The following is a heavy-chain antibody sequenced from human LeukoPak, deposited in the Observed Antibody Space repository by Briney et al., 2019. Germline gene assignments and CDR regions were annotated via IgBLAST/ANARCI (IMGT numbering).Heavy chain of an antibody. CDR1: GGSISSHY. J-gene: IGHJ2*01. D-gene: IGHD2-2*01. CDR2: AHYSGNT. V-gene: IGHV4-59*11. Sequence: SETLSPTCTVSGGSISSHYWSWIRQPPGKGLEWIGYAHYSGNTNYNPSLKSRVTISVDTSKSQVSLKLRSVTAADTAVYYCAKQTPSTRDWYFDLWGRGTLVTVSS. CDR3: AKQTPSTRDWYFDL.